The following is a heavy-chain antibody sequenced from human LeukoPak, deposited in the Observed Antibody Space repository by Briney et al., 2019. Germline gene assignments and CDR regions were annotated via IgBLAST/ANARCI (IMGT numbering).Heavy chain of an antibody. CDR3: AGSILTGYPNFDY. J-gene: IGHJ4*02. Sequence: GGSLRLSCAASGFTFSSYSMNWVRQAPGKGLEWVSSISSSSSYIYYADSVKGRFTISRDNAKNSLYLQMNSLRAEDTAVYYCAGSILTGYPNFDYWGQGTLVTVSS. CDR1: GFTFSSYS. D-gene: IGHD3-9*01. CDR2: ISSSSSYI. V-gene: IGHV3-21*01.